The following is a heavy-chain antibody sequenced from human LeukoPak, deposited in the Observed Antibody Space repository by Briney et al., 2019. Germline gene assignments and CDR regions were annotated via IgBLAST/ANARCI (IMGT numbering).Heavy chain of an antibody. Sequence: SETLSLTCTVSGGSISSYYWSWIRQPPGKGLEWIGYIYYSGSTNYNPSLKSRVTISVDTSKNQFSLKLSSVTAADTAVYYCARIWGGYSYAYGFDAFDIWGQGTMVTASS. CDR1: GGSISSYY. CDR2: IYYSGST. CDR3: ARIWGGYSYAYGFDAFDI. J-gene: IGHJ3*02. V-gene: IGHV4-59*08. D-gene: IGHD5-18*01.